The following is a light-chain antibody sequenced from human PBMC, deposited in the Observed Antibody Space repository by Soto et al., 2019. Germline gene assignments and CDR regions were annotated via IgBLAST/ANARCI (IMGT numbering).Light chain of an antibody. CDR1: QSISSW. Sequence: DIQMTQSPSTLSASVGDRVTITCRASQSISSWLAWYQQKPGKAPKLLIYKASSLEGGVPSRFSGSRSGTEFTLTISSLQPDDFAAYYCQQYNSYSPWTFGQGTNVEIK. J-gene: IGKJ1*01. CDR3: QQYNSYSPWT. CDR2: KAS. V-gene: IGKV1-5*03.